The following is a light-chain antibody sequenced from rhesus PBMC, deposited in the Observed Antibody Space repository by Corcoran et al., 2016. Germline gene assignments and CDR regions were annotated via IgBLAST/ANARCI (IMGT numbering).Light chain of an antibody. CDR1: QSVSSY. CDR3: YQHSSGWT. V-gene: IGKV3-10*01. Sequence: QVILTQSPATLSLSPGERAILSCRASQSVSSYLAWYQQQPGQAPRLLIYGASSRATGIPDGCRGRGSGTDCPLTIRSLEPEDVGVYHCYQHSSGWTFGQGTKVEIK. J-gene: IGKJ1*01. CDR2: GAS.